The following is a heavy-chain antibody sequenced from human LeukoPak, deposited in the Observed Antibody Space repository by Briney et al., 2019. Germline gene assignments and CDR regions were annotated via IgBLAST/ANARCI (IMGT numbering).Heavy chain of an antibody. Sequence: ASVKVSCKVSGYTITELSMHWVRQAPGKGLEWMGGFDPEDGETIYAQKFQGRVTTTEDTSTDTAYMEMSSLRSEDTAVYYCATDSRSVSSGYANWGQGTLVTVSS. CDR3: ATDSRSVSSGYAN. CDR2: FDPEDGET. CDR1: GYTITELS. D-gene: IGHD3-22*01. J-gene: IGHJ4*02. V-gene: IGHV1-24*01.